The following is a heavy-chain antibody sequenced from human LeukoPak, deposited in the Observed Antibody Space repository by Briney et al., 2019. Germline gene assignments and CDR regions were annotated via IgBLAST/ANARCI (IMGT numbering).Heavy chain of an antibody. J-gene: IGHJ4*02. Sequence: SETLSLTCAVYGGSFSGYYWNWLRQPPGKGLEWIGEINHGASTNYNPSLKSRVTISVDTSKNQFSLKLSSVTAADTAVYYCARISRVRGVIITSWGQGTLVTVSS. CDR1: GGSFSGYY. CDR3: ARISRVRGVIITS. CDR2: INHGAST. V-gene: IGHV4-34*01. D-gene: IGHD3-10*01.